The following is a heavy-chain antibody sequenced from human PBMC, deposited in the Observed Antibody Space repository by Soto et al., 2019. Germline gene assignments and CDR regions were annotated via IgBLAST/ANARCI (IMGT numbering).Heavy chain of an antibody. D-gene: IGHD4-17*01. J-gene: IGHJ3*02. Sequence: QLQLQESGSGLVKPSQTLSLTCAVSGGSISSGGYSWSWLRQPPGKGLEWICYIYHSGSTYYNPSLNSRVTSLVDRSQNQSARKLSSVTDAETAVYYCARNYGHYWGAFDICGQETMGTDSS. CDR3: ARNYGHYWGAFDI. V-gene: IGHV4-30-2*01. CDR1: GGSISSGGYS. CDR2: IYHSGST.